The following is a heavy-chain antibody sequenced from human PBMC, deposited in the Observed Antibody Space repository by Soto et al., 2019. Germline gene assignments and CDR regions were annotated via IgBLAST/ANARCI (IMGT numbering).Heavy chain of an antibody. CDR3: ARETYYFGSGTYDDGMDV. D-gene: IGHD3-10*01. CDR1: GFTFTSYG. CDR2: ISIYNDNT. V-gene: IGHV1-18*04. J-gene: IGHJ6*02. Sequence: VQLVQSGSEVKKPGASVKVSCKASGFTFTSYGISWVRQAPGQGLEWMAWISIYNDNTKYAQKFQGRITMTTDTSTSTAYMELRSLRSDDTAVYDCARETYYFGSGTYDDGMDVWGQGTTVTVSS.